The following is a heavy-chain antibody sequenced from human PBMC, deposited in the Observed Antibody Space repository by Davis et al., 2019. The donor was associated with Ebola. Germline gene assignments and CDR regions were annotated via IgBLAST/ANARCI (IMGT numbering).Heavy chain of an antibody. CDR2: ISSSTTTI. CDR3: ARGINVVTAMRFDY. CDR1: GYTFGEHA. Sequence: GGSLRLSCTGSGYTFGEHAMHWVRQAPGKGLEWLSYISSSTTTIYYADSVKGRFSISRDNAKNSLYLQMDSLTDEDTAVYYCARGINVVTAMRFDYWGQGTLVTVSS. J-gene: IGHJ4*02. D-gene: IGHD2-21*02. V-gene: IGHV3-48*02.